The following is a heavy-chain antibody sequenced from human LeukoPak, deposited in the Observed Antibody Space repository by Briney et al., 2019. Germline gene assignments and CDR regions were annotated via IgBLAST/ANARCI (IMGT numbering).Heavy chain of an antibody. D-gene: IGHD3-22*01. CDR3: ARVGDYYDSSGYYLYYFDY. V-gene: IGHV4-4*07. CDR1: GGSISSYY. Sequence: SETLSLTCTVSGGSISSYYWSWIRQPAGKGLEWIGRIYTSGSTNYNPSLKSRVTMSVDTSKNQFSLKLSSVTAADTAVYYCARVGDYYDSSGYYLYYFDYWGQGTLVTVSS. J-gene: IGHJ4*02. CDR2: IYTSGST.